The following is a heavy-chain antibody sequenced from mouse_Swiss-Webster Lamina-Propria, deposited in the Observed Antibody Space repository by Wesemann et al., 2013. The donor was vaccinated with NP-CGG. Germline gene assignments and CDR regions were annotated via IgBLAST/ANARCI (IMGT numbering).Heavy chain of an antibody. CDR1: GFTFSSYA. J-gene: IGHJ4*01. CDR3: ARSGSSYEDYAMDY. D-gene: IGHD1-1*01. CDR2: ISDGGSYT. V-gene: IGHV5-4*03. Sequence: EVMLVESGGGLVKPGGSLKLSCAASGFTFSSYAMSWVRQTPEKRLEWVATISDGGSYTYYPDSVKGRFTISRDNAKNNLYLQMSSLKSEDTAMYYCARSGSSYEDYAMDYWGQGTSVTVSS.